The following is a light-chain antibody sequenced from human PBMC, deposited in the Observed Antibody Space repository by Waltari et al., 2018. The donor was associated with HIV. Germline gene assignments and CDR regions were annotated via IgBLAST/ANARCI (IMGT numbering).Light chain of an antibody. CDR2: RDR. Sequence: QSVLTQPPSASGTHGQSVTISCSGSGPNIGSNYVYCYQQVPGTAPKLLIFRDRQRPSGVPDRFSASKSGTSASLAISGLRSEDEAHYYCATWDDRENGHGIFGGGTQLTVL. J-gene: IGLJ7*01. V-gene: IGLV1-47*01. CDR1: GPNIGSNY. CDR3: ATWDDRENGHGI.